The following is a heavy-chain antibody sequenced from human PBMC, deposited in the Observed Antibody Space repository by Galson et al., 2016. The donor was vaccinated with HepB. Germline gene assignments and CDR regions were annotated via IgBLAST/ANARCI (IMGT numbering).Heavy chain of an antibody. V-gene: IGHV4-59*01. CDR3: ARASRTMVRGVFMQHFVY. CDR1: GGSISHYY. J-gene: IGHJ4*02. Sequence: ETLSLTCSVSGGSISHYYWSWIRQPPGKGLEWIGYISDTGIPKYNPSLQSRVTFSVGTSKSQFSLTLRSLTAADTAVYYCARASRTMVRGVFMQHFVYWGPGKLVTVSS. D-gene: IGHD3-10*01. CDR2: ISDTGIP.